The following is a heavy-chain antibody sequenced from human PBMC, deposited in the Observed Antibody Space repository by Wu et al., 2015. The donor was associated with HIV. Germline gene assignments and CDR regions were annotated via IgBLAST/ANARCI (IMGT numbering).Heavy chain of an antibody. J-gene: IGHJ5*02. V-gene: IGHV1-18*01. CDR3: ARVFKDSGGYYSWFDP. D-gene: IGHD3-22*01. Sequence: QVQLVQSEAEVKKSGASVKVSCKTSGYTFITHPITWVRQAPGQRPEWMGWITTESGYTKYAQQFQDRLILTTNTSATTVYMELRSLRSDDTAIYYCARVFKDSGGYYSWFDPWGQGTLVTVSS. CDR2: ITTESGYT. CDR1: GYTFITHP.